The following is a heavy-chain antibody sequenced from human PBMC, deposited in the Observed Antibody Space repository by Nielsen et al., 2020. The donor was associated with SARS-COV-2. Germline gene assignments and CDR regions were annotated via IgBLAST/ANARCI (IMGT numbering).Heavy chain of an antibody. J-gene: IGHJ4*02. D-gene: IGHD3-9*01. CDR2: ISSSSSTI. CDR1: GFTFSSYS. CDR3: AKKTGYFDY. V-gene: IGHV3-48*04. Sequence: GESLKISCAASGFTFSSYSMNWVRQAPGKGLEWVSYISSSSSTIYYADSVKGRFTISRDNAKNSLYLQMNSLRAEDTAVYYCAKKTGYFDYWGQGTLVTVSS.